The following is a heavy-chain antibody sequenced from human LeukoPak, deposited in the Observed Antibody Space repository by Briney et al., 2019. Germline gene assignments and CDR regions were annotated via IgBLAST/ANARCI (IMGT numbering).Heavy chain of an antibody. CDR1: GFTFNSYW. CDR2: IKQDGSVI. Sequence: GGSLRLSCAASGFTFNSYWMAWVRQAPGKGLEWVASIKQDGSVIYYVDSVKGRFTISRDNARNSLFVQMNSLRAEDTAAYYCARWDHGSSQEWRLDPWGQGTLVTVSS. CDR3: ARWDHGSSQEWRLDP. D-gene: IGHD1-26*01. V-gene: IGHV3-7*01. J-gene: IGHJ5*02.